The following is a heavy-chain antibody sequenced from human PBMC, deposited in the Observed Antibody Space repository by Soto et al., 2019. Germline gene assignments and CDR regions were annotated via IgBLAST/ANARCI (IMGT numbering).Heavy chain of an antibody. Sequence: GGSLRLSCAASGFTFSSYDMHWVRQATGKGLEWVSAIGTAGDTYYPGSVKGRFTISRENAKNSLYLQMNSLRAGDTAVYYCARDPDPLRGYSSSWDYYYYGMDVWGQGTTVTVSS. D-gene: IGHD6-6*01. V-gene: IGHV3-13*01. J-gene: IGHJ6*02. CDR2: IGTAGDT. CDR1: GFTFSSYD. CDR3: ARDPDPLRGYSSSWDYYYYGMDV.